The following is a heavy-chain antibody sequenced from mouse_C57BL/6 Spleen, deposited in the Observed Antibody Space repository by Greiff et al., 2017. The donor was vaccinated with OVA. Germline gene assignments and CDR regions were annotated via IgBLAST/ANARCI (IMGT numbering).Heavy chain of an antibody. Sequence: EVQVVESEGGLVQPGSSMKLSCTASGFTFSDYYMAWVRQVPEKGLEWVANINYDGSSTYYLDSLKSRFIISRDNAKNILYLQMSSLKSEDTATYYCAREDGYGLTYWYFDVWGTGTTVTVSS. V-gene: IGHV5-16*01. J-gene: IGHJ1*03. CDR3: AREDGYGLTYWYFDV. CDR2: INYDGSST. D-gene: IGHD2-2*01. CDR1: GFTFSDYY.